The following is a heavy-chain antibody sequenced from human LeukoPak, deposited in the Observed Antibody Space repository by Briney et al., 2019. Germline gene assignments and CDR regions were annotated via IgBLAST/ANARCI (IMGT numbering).Heavy chain of an antibody. D-gene: IGHD5-12*01. CDR1: DGPFSGYY. CDR3: ARHRVTEGGYDLSWFDP. J-gene: IGHJ5*02. V-gene: IGHV4-34*01. Sequence: SETLSLTCAVYDGPFSGYYWSWIRQPPGKGLEWIGEINHGGITNYNPSLKSRVTISVDTSKNQFSLKLSSVTAADTAVYYCARHRVTEGGYDLSWFDPWGRGTLVSVSS. CDR2: INHGGIT.